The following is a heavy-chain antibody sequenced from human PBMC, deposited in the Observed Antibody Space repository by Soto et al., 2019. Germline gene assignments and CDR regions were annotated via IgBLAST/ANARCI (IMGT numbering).Heavy chain of an antibody. V-gene: IGHV4-59*08. J-gene: IGHJ6*03. D-gene: IGHD3-10*01. Sequence: SETLSLTCTVSGGSISGYYWSWIRQPPGKGLEWIGYIYYSGSTNYNPSLKSRVTISVDTSKNQFSLKLSSVTAADTAVYYCARLYGSGRPHYYMDVWGKGTTVTVSS. CDR3: ARLYGSGRPHYYMDV. CDR2: IYYSGST. CDR1: GGSISGYY.